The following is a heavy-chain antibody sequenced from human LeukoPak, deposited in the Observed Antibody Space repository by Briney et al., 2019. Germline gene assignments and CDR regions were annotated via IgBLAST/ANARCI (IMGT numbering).Heavy chain of an antibody. CDR3: ARVPLRLDTYYYDSSGYYYNYFDY. Sequence: ASVKVSCKASGGTFSSYAISWVRQAPGQGLEWMGWISAYNGNTNYAQKLQGRVTMTTDTSTSTAYMELRSLRSDDTAVYYCARVPLRLDTYYYDSSGYYYNYFDYWGQGTLVTVSS. V-gene: IGHV1-18*01. CDR2: ISAYNGNT. CDR1: GGTFSSYA. J-gene: IGHJ4*02. D-gene: IGHD3-22*01.